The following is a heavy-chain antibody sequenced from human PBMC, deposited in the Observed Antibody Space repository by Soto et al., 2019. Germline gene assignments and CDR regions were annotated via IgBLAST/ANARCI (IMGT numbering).Heavy chain of an antibody. V-gene: IGHV1-18*04. CDR1: GYTFTSYG. Sequence: ASVKVSCTASGYTFTSYGIGWVRQAPGQGLEWMGWISAYNGNTNYAQKLQGRVTMTTDTSTSTAYMELRSLRSADTAVYYCARDLAEQWLVGRYWGQGTLVTVSS. CDR3: ARDLAEQWLVGRY. D-gene: IGHD6-19*01. CDR2: ISAYNGNT. J-gene: IGHJ4*02.